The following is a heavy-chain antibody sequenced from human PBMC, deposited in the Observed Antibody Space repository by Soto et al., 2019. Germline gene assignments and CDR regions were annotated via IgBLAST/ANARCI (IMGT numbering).Heavy chain of an antibody. Sequence: GGSLRLSCAASGFTFSIYWMHWVHQAPGKGLVWVSRINSDGSSTSYADSVKGRFTISRDNAKNTLYLQMNSLRAEGTAVYYCARNLLDLYSSSPGIDYWGQGTLVTVSS. V-gene: IGHV3-74*01. J-gene: IGHJ4*02. CDR3: ARNLLDLYSSSPGIDY. CDR2: INSDGSST. D-gene: IGHD6-6*01. CDR1: GFTFSIYW.